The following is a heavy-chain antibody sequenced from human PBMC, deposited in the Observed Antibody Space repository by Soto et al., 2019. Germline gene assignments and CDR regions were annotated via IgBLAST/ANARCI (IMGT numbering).Heavy chain of an antibody. CDR3: ARDLRGEWDSSSSVFGY. CDR1: GGSFGESE. CDR2: ISSSSSAM. V-gene: IGHV3-48*03. D-gene: IGHD6-6*01. Sequence: GTLSLSAASSGGSFGESEMSWVRQAPGKGLEWVSYISSSSSAMYYADSVKGRFTISRDNAKNSLYLQMTRLSAEDTAVYYCARDLRGEWDSSSSVFGYWGQGTLVTVSA. J-gene: IGHJ4*02.